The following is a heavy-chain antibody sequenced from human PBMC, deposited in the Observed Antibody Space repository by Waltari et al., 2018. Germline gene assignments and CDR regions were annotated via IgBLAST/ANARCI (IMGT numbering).Heavy chain of an antibody. V-gene: IGHV3-23*01. CDR2: SSDGGVYT. CDR1: GFTSFNYF. J-gene: IGHJ4*02. Sequence: ESGGGLVQPGGSLRLSCAASGFTSFNYFISWVRQAPGKGLEWISASSDGGVYTYYADSVEGRFTISRDSSKNTIYLQMNSLRVEDTALYYCAKGFEDLLPFDHWGQGTQVTVSS. D-gene: IGHD2-21*01. CDR3: AKGFEDLLPFDH.